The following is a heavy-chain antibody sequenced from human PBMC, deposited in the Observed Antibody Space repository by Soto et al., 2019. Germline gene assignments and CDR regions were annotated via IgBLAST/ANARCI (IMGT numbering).Heavy chain of an antibody. J-gene: IGHJ4*02. V-gene: IGHV1-69*13. CDR1: GGTFHSYT. CDR3: ARVSPNRLRVFDS. Sequence: SVKVSCKXSGGTFHSYTTSWVRQAPGQGLEWMGGIIPMLGSANYAQKFQGRVSITADEATTTAFMELSRLTSEDSAVYYCARVSPNRLRVFDSWGQGTMVTVSS. CDR2: IIPMLGSA.